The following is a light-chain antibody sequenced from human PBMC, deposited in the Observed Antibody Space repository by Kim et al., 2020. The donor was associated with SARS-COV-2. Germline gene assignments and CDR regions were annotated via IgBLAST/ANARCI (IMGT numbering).Light chain of an antibody. J-gene: IGKJ2*01. V-gene: IGKV1-5*03. CDR3: QHYITYPYT. Sequence: DIQMTQSPSTLSASVGDRVTITCRASQSISRFLAWYQQKPGKAPKLLIYKASTLESGVPSRFSGSGSGTEFTLTISGLQPDDFATYYCQHYITYPYTFGEGTKLEI. CDR1: QSISRF. CDR2: KAS.